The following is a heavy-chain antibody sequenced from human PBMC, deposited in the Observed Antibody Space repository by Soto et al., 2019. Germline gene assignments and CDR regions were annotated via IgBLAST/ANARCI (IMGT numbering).Heavy chain of an antibody. V-gene: IGHV1-2*04. Sequence: QVQLVQSGAEVKKPGASVKVSCKASGYTFTGYYMHWVRQAPGQGLEWMGWINPNSGGTNYAQKFKGWVTMTRDTSISTAYMELSRLRSDDTAVYYCERERKSYSSGPTYDYWGQGTLVTVSS. J-gene: IGHJ4*02. CDR2: INPNSGGT. CDR1: GYTFTGYY. D-gene: IGHD6-19*01. CDR3: ERERKSYSSGPTYDY.